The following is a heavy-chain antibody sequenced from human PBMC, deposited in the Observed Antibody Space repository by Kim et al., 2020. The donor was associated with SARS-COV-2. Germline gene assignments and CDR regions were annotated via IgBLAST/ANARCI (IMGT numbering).Heavy chain of an antibody. CDR2: ISAYNGNT. J-gene: IGHJ4*02. D-gene: IGHD3-22*01. CDR3: AKDSSGYYYGRSDFDY. CDR1: GYTFTSYG. Sequence: ASVKVSCKASGYTFTSYGISWVRQAPGQGLEWMGWISAYNGNTNYAQKLQGRVTMTTDTSTSTAYMELRSLRSDDTAVYYCAKDSSGYYYGRSDFDYWGQGTLVTVSS. V-gene: IGHV1-18*04.